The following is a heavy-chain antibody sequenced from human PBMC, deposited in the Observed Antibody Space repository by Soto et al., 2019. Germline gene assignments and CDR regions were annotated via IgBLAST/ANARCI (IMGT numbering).Heavy chain of an antibody. D-gene: IGHD3-16*01. V-gene: IGHV3-30-3*01. CDR1: GFTFSSYA. Sequence: QVQLVESGGGVVQPGRSLRLSCAASGFTFSSYAMHWVRQAPGKGLEWVAIISYDGSNKYYTDSVKGRFTISRDNSKNTLYLQMNSLRAEDTAVYYCARDPRSGGEYVNWFDPWGQGTLVTVSS. CDR3: ARDPRSGGEYVNWFDP. CDR2: ISYDGSNK. J-gene: IGHJ5*02.